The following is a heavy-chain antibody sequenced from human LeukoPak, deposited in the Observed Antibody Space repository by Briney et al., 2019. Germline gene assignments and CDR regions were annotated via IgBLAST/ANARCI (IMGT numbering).Heavy chain of an antibody. D-gene: IGHD3-10*01. J-gene: IGHJ4*02. CDR3: ARDSDGNFDY. CDR2: ISSSSSYI. CDR1: GFTFSSYS. V-gene: IGHV3-21*01. Sequence: GGSLRLSCAASGFTFSSYSMNWVRQAPGKGLEWVSSISSSSSYIYYAGSVKGRFTISRDNAKDSLYLQMNSLRAEDTAVYYCARDSDGNFDYWGQGXLVTV.